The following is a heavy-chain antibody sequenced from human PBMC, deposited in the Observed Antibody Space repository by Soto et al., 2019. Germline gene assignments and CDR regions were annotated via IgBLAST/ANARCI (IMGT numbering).Heavy chain of an antibody. CDR1: GGSISSGDYY. CDR2: IYYSGST. D-gene: IGHD6-13*01. J-gene: IGHJ6*02. CDR3: ARMRSSSWYGVYYGMDV. Sequence: SETLSLTCTVSGGSISSGDYYWSWIRQPPGKGLEWIGYIYYSGSTNYNPSLKSRVTISVDTSKNQFSLKLSSVTAADTAVYYCARMRSSSWYGVYYGMDVWGQGTTVTVSS. V-gene: IGHV4-61*08.